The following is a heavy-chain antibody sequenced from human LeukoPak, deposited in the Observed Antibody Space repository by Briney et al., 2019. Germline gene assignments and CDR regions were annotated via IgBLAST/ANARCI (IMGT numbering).Heavy chain of an antibody. D-gene: IGHD3-10*01. Sequence: ASVTVSCKASGYTFTSYYIHWVRQAPGQGLEWMGIINPSGGSTSYAQKFQGRVTMTRDTSTSTVYMELSSLRSDDTAVYYCARDKRITMVRGPDYYYYGMDVWGQGTTVTVSS. V-gene: IGHV1-46*01. CDR2: INPSGGST. CDR3: ARDKRITMVRGPDYYYYGMDV. J-gene: IGHJ6*02. CDR1: GYTFTSYY.